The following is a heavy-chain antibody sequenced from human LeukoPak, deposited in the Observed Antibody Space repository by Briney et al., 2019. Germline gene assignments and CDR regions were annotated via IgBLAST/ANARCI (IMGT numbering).Heavy chain of an antibody. CDR3: AREDVASGHFDH. J-gene: IGHJ4*02. CDR2: IKQDGSEK. D-gene: IGHD3-3*01. CDR1: GLPFSSYW. V-gene: IGHV3-7*01. Sequence: GGTLTLSCQASGLPFSSYWMSWVRQAPGKGLERVANIKQDGSEKYYVDSVKGRFTISRDNAKNSLYLQMNSLRAEDTAVYYCAREDVASGHFDHWGQGTLVTVSS.